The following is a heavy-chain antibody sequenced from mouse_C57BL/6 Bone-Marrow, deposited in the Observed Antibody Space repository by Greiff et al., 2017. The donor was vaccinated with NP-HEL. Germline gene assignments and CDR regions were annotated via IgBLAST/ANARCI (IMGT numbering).Heavy chain of an antibody. CDR3: ARGAKYSGGSYAMAY. D-gene: IGHD1-1*02. V-gene: IGHV1-63*01. CDR2: IYPGGGYT. J-gene: IGHJ4*01. CDR1: GYTFTNYW. Sequence: QVQLQQSGAELVRPGTSVKMSCKASGYTFTNYWIGWAKQRPGHGLEWIGDIYPGGGYTNYNEKFKGKATLTADKSSSTAYLQFSSLTSEDSAIYYCARGAKYSGGSYAMAYWGRGTSVTVSA.